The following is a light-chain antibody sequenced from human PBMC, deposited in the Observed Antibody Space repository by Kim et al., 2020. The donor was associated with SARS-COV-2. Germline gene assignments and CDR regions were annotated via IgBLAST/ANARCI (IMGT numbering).Light chain of an antibody. CDR3: QAWDSSWV. CDR2: QDS. CDR1: KLGDKY. J-gene: IGLJ3*02. V-gene: IGLV3-1*01. Sequence: SYELTQPPSVSVSPGQTASITCSGDKLGDKYACWYQQKPGQSPAPVIYQDSKRPSGIPERFSGSNSGNTATLTISGTQAMDEADYYCQAWDSSWVFGGGT.